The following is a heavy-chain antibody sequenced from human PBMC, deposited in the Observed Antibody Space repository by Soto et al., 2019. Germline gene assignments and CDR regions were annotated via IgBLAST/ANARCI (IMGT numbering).Heavy chain of an antibody. CDR3: ARAYLGYCSGGSCPNWFDP. V-gene: IGHV1-58*01. J-gene: IGHJ5*02. CDR2: IVVCSGNT. Sequence: SVKVSCKASGFTFTSSAVQWVRQARGQRLEWIGWIVVCSGNTNYAQKLQERVTMTTDTSTSTAYMELRSLRSDDTAVYYCARAYLGYCSGGSCPNWFDPWGQGTLVTVSS. CDR1: GFTFTSSA. D-gene: IGHD2-15*01.